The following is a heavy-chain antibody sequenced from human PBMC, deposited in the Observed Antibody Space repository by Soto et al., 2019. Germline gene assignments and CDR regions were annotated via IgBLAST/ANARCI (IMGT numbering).Heavy chain of an antibody. CDR3: ARGAMFWFDP. CDR1: GGSLGSYS. CDR2: IYDSGTT. J-gene: IGHJ5*02. Sequence: QVQLQESGPGLVKPSETLSLTCSVAGGSLGSYSWGWIRQSPGKGLEWIAYIYDSGTTIYNPSLKSRATISVDTSKNQFSLNLTSVTAADTAVYYCARGAMFWFDPWGQGTLVSVSS. V-gene: IGHV4-59*01. D-gene: IGHD3-10*02.